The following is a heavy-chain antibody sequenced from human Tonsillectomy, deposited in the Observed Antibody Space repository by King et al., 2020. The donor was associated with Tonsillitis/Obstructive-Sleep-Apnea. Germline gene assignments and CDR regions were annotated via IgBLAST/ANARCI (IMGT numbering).Heavy chain of an antibody. CDR3: ARVPRVQGVIGWFDP. Sequence: VKLVQSGAEVKKPGSSVKVSCKASGGTFSSYAISWVRQAPGQGLEWMGGIIPIFGTANYAQKFQGRVTITADESTSTAYMERSSLRSEDTAVYYCARVPRVQGVIGWFDPWGQGTLVTVSS. CDR2: IIPIFGTA. CDR1: GGTFSSYA. V-gene: IGHV1-69*12. D-gene: IGHD3-10*01. J-gene: IGHJ5*02.